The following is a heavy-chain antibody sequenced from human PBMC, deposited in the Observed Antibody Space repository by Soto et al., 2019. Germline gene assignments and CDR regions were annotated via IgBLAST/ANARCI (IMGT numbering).Heavy chain of an antibody. CDR3: AKDIARSPFYLAY. CDR2: ISWKSGSV. Sequence: VQLVESGGGLVQPGSSLRLSCAASGFTFDDYAMHWGRQAPGKGLEWVSGISWKSGSVDYADYVKGRFTISRINAQNSQCLEMNSLRAEDTALYFCAKDIARSPFYLAYWRQVTLVTVSS. CDR1: GFTFDDYA. J-gene: IGHJ4*02. V-gene: IGHV3-9*01.